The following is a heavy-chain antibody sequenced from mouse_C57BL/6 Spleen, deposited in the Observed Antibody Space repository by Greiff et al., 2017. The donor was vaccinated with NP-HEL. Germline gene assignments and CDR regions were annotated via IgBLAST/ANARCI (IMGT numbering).Heavy chain of an antibody. CDR3: ARHEEEALHYYGSSYGAMDY. V-gene: IGHV1-62-2*01. CDR1: SPPFPSSP. Sequence: QLKQSGAELVKPGASPTLSSPSSSPPFPSSPLPFFPPLSFHCLYFIFFVDPLIVSIKYNEKFKDKATLTADKSSSTVYMELSRLTSEDSAVYFCARHEEEALHYYGSSYGAMDYWGQGTSVTVSS. J-gene: IGHJ4*01. CDR2: VDPLIVSI. D-gene: IGHD1-1*01.